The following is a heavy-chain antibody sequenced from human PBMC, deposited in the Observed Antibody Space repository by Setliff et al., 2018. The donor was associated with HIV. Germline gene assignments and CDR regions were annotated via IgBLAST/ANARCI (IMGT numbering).Heavy chain of an antibody. Sequence: PSETLSLTCTVSGASISRGNYYWTWIRQRPGKGLEWIAFIYYSGSTYYSPSLKSRLMISVDTSKNQFSLKLSSVTAADTAVYYCARHEQYRYGSGSYYFSPTYCFDSWGQGTLVTVSS. V-gene: IGHV4-30-4*08. CDR3: ARHEQYRYGSGSYYFSPTYCFDS. CDR2: IYYSGST. CDR1: GASISRGNYY. D-gene: IGHD3-10*01. J-gene: IGHJ4*02.